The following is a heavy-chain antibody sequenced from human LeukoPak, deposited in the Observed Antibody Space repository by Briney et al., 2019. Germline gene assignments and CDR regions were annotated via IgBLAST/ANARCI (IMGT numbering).Heavy chain of an antibody. CDR2: IYSGGST. CDR3: ALRGVGWFGELSHYYYYGMDV. V-gene: IGHV3-53*01. CDR1: GFTVSSNY. D-gene: IGHD3-10*01. Sequence: GGSLRLSCAASGFTVSSNYMSWVRQAPGKGLEWVSVIYSGGSTYYADSVKGRFTISRDNSKNTLYLQMNSLRAEDTAVYYCALRGVGWFGELSHYYYYGMDVWGQGTTVTVSS. J-gene: IGHJ6*02.